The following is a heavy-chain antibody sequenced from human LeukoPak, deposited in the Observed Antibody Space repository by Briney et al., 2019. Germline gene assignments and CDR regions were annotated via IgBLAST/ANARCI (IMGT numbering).Heavy chain of an antibody. CDR3: ARGVGSGSRLKAGDY. CDR2: ISGSGGST. V-gene: IGHV3-23*01. D-gene: IGHD1-26*01. CDR1: GFTFSSYA. Sequence: GGSLRLSCAASGFTFSSYAMSWVRQAPGKGLEWVSAISGSGGSTYYADSVKGRFTISRDNSKNTLYLQMNSLRAEDTAMYYCARGVGSGSRLKAGDYWGQGTLVTVSS. J-gene: IGHJ4*02.